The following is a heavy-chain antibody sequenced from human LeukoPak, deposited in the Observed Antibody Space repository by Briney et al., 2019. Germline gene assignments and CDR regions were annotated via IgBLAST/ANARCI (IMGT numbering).Heavy chain of an antibody. CDR3: TTGTYYYDSSGFHHPLLKVGLDY. J-gene: IGHJ4*02. CDR1: GFTFSKAW. CDR2: IKSKTDGGTT. Sequence: PGGSLRLSCAASGFTFSKAWMSWVRHAPGKGLEWVGRIKSKTDGGTTDYAAPVKGRFTISRDDSKNTLYLQMNSLKTEDTAVYYCTTGTYYYDSSGFHHPLLKVGLDYWGQGTLVTVSS. V-gene: IGHV3-15*01. D-gene: IGHD3-22*01.